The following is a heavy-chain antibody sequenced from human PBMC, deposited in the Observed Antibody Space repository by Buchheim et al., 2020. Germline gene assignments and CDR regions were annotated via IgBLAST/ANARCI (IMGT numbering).Heavy chain of an antibody. Sequence: VQLVESGGGVVQPGRSLRLSCAASGFSFDKSWMSWVRQAPGKGLEWVANIKADGSEKYYVDSVKGRFTISKDNAKNSLYLEMHSLRDEDTAVYYCAPWGSSWGLDYWGQGTL. CDR1: GFSFDKSW. D-gene: IGHD6-13*01. J-gene: IGHJ4*02. CDR3: APWGSSWGLDY. V-gene: IGHV3-7*02. CDR2: IKADGSEK.